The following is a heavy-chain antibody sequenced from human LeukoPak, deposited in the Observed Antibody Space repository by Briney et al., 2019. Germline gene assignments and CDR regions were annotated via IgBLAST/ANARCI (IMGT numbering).Heavy chain of an antibody. V-gene: IGHV3-74*01. D-gene: IGHD4-23*01. CDR1: GFSFSNYW. CDR2: IASDGSST. CDR3: ARGRPHGNDY. J-gene: IGHJ4*02. Sequence: GGSLRLSCVGSGFSFSNYWMGWIRQAPGKGLVWVSRIASDGSSTTYADSVKGRFSISRDNAKNTLYLQMNSLRVEDTAVYYCARGRPHGNDYWGQGTLVTVSS.